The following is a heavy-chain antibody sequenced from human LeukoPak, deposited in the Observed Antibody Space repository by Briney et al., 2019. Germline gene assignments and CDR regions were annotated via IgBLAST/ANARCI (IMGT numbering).Heavy chain of an antibody. J-gene: IGHJ6*03. V-gene: IGHV1-69*08. CDR2: IIPMLTTP. Sequence: GASVKVSCKASGGTFSAYSLNWVRQAPGQGLEYVGGIIPMLTTPNNAQRVNNAQKFHGRVTITADKSTRTAYMELSSLTSEYTAVYSCARRRGHFNLNRRGGHYHYYMDVWGKGTTVTVSS. CDR1: GGTFSAYS. D-gene: IGHD2-15*01. CDR3: ARRRGHFNLNRRGGHYHYYMDV.